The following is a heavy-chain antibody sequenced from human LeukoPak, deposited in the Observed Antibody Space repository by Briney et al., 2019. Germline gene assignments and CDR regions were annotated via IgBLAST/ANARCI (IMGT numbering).Heavy chain of an antibody. Sequence: SETLSLTCSVSGGTFSDYWWSWIRQPPGKGLEWIGYVYYTGSTNYNPSLKSRVTMFEDKSKNQFSLRLYSVTVADTAVYYCARHFAYSSSSYFDYWGQGSLVTVSS. V-gene: IGHV4-59*08. CDR1: GGTFSDYW. CDR3: ARHFAYSSSSYFDY. J-gene: IGHJ4*02. D-gene: IGHD6-6*01. CDR2: VYYTGST.